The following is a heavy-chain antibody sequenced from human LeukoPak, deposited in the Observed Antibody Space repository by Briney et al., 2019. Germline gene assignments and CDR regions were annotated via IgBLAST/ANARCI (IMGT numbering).Heavy chain of an antibody. CDR2: ISSSGSTI. Sequence: GGSLRLSCAASGFTFSDYYMSWIRQAPGKGLEWVSYISSSGSTIYYADSVKGRFTISRDNSKNTLYLQMNSLRAEDTAVYYCAKVEYSSNIPQHWGQGTLVTASS. CDR3: AKVEYSSNIPQH. D-gene: IGHD6-6*01. CDR1: GFTFSDYY. V-gene: IGHV3-11*01. J-gene: IGHJ1*01.